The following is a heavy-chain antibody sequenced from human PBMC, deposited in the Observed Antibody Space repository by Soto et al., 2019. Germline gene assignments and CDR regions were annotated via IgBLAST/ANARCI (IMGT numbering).Heavy chain of an antibody. CDR2: IYYSGNT. J-gene: IGHJ4*02. V-gene: IGHV4-59*01. CDR1: GGSISSYY. Sequence: SETLSLTCTVSGGSISSYYWNWIRQPPGKALEWIGYIYYSGNTNYNPSLKSRVTMSVESSQNQLSLKLSSVTAADTAVYYCAASMTRVTPLAYGGQGPLAPVP. CDR3: AASMTRVTPLAY. D-gene: IGHD4-17*01.